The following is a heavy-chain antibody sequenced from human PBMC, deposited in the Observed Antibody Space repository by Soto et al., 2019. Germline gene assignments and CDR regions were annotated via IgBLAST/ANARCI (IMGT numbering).Heavy chain of an antibody. CDR3: AREQYYYDSSGYSY. CDR2: ISPSSSTI. CDR1: GFTLSSHS. V-gene: IGHV3-48*01. J-gene: IGHJ4*02. Sequence: PGGSLRLSCAASGFTLSSHSMNWVRQAPGKGLEWVSYISPSSSTIYYADSVKGRFTISRDNAKNSLYLQMNSLRAEDTAVYYCAREQYYYDSSGYSYWGQGTPVTVS. D-gene: IGHD3-22*01.